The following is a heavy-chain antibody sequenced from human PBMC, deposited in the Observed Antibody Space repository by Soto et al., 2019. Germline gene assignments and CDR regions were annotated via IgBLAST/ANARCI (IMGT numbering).Heavy chain of an antibody. Sequence: QIQLVQSGAEVKKPGASVRVSCMTSGYIFTTSAMHWVRLAPGQRLEWLGWINTGNGNTPNSQNFHGRVTITRDPSAKTAYMELSSLRYEDTAVYYCARDRATGFGSVVRGNWLDPWGQGTLVTVSS. CDR3: ARDRATGFGSVVRGNWLDP. V-gene: IGHV1-3*04. CDR2: INTGNGNT. CDR1: GYIFTTSA. D-gene: IGHD2-15*01. J-gene: IGHJ5*02.